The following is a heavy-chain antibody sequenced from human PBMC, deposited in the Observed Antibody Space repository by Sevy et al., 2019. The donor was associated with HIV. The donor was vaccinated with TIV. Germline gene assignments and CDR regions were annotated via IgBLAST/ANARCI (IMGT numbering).Heavy chain of an antibody. CDR2: TSGSGYLT. CDR1: GFTFSSYA. J-gene: IGHJ4*02. V-gene: IGHV3-23*01. D-gene: IGHD3-22*01. Sequence: GGSLRLSCAASGFTFSSYAMSWVRQAPGKGLEWVSATSGSGYLTYYTDSVKGRFTISGDNSKNTLYLQMNSLRAEETAVYYCAKEGGGYYYDSSGLFDYWGQGTLVTVSS. CDR3: AKEGGGYYYDSSGLFDY.